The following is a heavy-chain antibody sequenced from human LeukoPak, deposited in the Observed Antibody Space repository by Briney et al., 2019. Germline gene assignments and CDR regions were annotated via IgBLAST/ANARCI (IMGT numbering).Heavy chain of an antibody. CDR2: ISGSSLTI. D-gene: IGHD3-9*01. Sequence: GGSLRLSCAASGFTFSSYSMNWVRQAPGKGLEWVSYISGSSLTIYYADSVKGRFTISRDNAKNSLYLQMNSLRAEDTALYYCARSLYDILTGPPLPDYWGQGTLVTVSS. CDR3: ARSLYDILTGPPLPDY. V-gene: IGHV3-48*01. J-gene: IGHJ4*02. CDR1: GFTFSSYS.